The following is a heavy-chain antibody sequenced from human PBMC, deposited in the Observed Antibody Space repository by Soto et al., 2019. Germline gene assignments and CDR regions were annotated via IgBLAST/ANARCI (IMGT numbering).Heavy chain of an antibody. D-gene: IGHD3-10*01. CDR1: GFTFSSYS. Sequence: GGSLGLSCAASGFTFSSYSMNWVRQAPGKGLEWVSSISSSSSYIYYADSVKGRFTISRDNAKNSLYLQMNSLRAEDTAVYYCARAPYYYGSGSYAYYYYMDVWGKGTTVTVSS. CDR3: ARAPYYYGSGSYAYYYYMDV. CDR2: ISSSSSYI. J-gene: IGHJ6*03. V-gene: IGHV3-21*01.